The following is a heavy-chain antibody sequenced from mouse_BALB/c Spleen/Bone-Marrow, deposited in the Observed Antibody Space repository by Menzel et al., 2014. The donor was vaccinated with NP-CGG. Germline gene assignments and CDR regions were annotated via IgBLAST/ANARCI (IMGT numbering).Heavy chain of an antibody. V-gene: IGHV5-6-4*01. CDR1: GFTFXSYT. CDR2: ISSGGSYT. Sequence: EVKLVESGGGLVKPGGSLKLSCAASGFTFXSYTMSWVRQTPEKRLEWVATISSGGSYTYYPDSVKGRFTISRDNAKNTQYLQMSSLKSEDTAMYYCTRDAMDYWGQGTSVTVSS. J-gene: IGHJ4*01. CDR3: TRDAMDY.